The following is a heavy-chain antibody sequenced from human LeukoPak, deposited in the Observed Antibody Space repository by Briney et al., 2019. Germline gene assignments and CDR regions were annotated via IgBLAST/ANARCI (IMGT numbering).Heavy chain of an antibody. Sequence: PGGSLRLSCAASGFTFSSYGMHWVRQAPGKGLEWVAVIWYDGSNKYYADSVKGRFTISRDNAKNSLYLQMNSLRAEDTAVYYCARGSLLGYYYYYHMDVWGKGTTVTASS. CDR1: GFTFSSYG. CDR2: IWYDGSNK. CDR3: ARGSLLGYYYYYHMDV. D-gene: IGHD2-15*01. J-gene: IGHJ6*03. V-gene: IGHV3-33*01.